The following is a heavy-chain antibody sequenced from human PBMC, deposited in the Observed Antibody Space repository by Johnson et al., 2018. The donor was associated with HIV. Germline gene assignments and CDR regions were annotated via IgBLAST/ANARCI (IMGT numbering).Heavy chain of an antibody. CDR2: INWNGGST. V-gene: IGHV3-20*04. J-gene: IGHJ3*02. D-gene: IGHD6-13*01. CDR1: GFTFGDYG. Sequence: VQLVESGGGVVQPGRSLRLSCAASGFTFGDYGMSWVRQPPGKGLEWVSGINWNGGSTGYADSVKGRFTISRDNAKNSLYLQMNSLRAEDTAFYYCARVRAAAVSYAFDIWGQGTMVTVSS. CDR3: ARVRAAAVSYAFDI.